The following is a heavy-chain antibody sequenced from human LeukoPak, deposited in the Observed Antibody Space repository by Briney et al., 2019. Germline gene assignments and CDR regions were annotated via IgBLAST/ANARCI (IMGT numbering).Heavy chain of an antibody. CDR3: ARGPSSGWYEVDY. V-gene: IGHV4-59*01. CDR1: GGSISSYY. D-gene: IGHD6-19*01. J-gene: IGHJ4*02. Sequence: TSETLSLTCTVSGGSISSYYWSWIRKPPGKGLEWIGYIYYSGSTNYNPSLKSRVTISVDTSKNQFSLKLSSVTAADTAVYYCARGPSSGWYEVDYWGQGTLVTVSS. CDR2: IYYSGST.